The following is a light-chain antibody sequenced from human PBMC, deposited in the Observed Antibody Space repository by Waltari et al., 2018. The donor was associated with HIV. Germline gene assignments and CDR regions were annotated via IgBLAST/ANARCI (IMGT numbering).Light chain of an antibody. CDR3: YSTDSSGNHKV. J-gene: IGLJ2*01. CDR2: EDS. Sequence: SYALTQPPSVSVSPGQPARITCSGDALPKKSAYWYQQKSGQAPVLVIYEDSKRPSGIPERFSGSSSGTMATLTISGAQVEDEADYYCYSTDSSGNHKVFGGGTKLTVL. CDR1: ALPKKS. V-gene: IGLV3-10*01.